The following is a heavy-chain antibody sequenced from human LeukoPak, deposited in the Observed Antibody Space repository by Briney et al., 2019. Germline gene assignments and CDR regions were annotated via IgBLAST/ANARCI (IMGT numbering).Heavy chain of an antibody. CDR3: AKDPDTPWDIDY. Sequence: PGGSLRLSCAASGFTFSSYGMHWVRQAPGKGLEWVAFIRYDGSNKYYADSVKGRFTISRDNSKNTLYLQMNSLRAEDTAVYYCAKDPDTPWDIDYWGQGTLVTVSS. CDR1: GFTFSSYG. V-gene: IGHV3-30*02. D-gene: IGHD5-18*01. J-gene: IGHJ4*02. CDR2: IRYDGSNK.